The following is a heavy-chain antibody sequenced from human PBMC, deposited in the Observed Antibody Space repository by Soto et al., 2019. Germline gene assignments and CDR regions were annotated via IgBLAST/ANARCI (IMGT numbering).Heavy chain of an antibody. CDR3: EKLMSGSYSFDAFDI. V-gene: IGHV3-23*01. CDR1: GFTFSSYA. J-gene: IGHJ3*02. D-gene: IGHD1-26*01. Sequence: EVQLLESGGGVVQPGRSLRLSCAASGFTFSSYAMNWVRQAPGKGLEWVSGISVSGDRTYHADSVKGRFTISRDNSKNTFYLHMTSLSAEVTGIYHGEKLMSGSYSFDAFDIWGRGTMGTVSS. CDR2: ISVSGDRT.